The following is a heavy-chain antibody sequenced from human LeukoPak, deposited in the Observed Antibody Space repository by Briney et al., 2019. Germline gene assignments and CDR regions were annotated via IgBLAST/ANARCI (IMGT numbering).Heavy chain of an antibody. Sequence: GGSLRLSCAASRFTFSDYWMHWVRQAPGKGLVWVSRINADGSSTNYADSVKGRFTISRDNAKNTLYLQMNSLRAEDTALYYCAREVSEGFDFWGQGTLVTVSS. CDR1: RFTFSDYW. V-gene: IGHV3-74*01. J-gene: IGHJ4*02. CDR2: INADGSST. CDR3: AREVSEGFDF. D-gene: IGHD3-22*01.